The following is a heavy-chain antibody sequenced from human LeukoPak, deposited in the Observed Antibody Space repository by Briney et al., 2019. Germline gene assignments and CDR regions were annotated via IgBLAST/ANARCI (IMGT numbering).Heavy chain of an antibody. Sequence: GGSLRLSCAASGITLSTYWMSWVRQAPGKGLEWVASIKQDGSEKYYVDSVKGRFTISRDNAKSSLYLQMNSLRAEDTALYYCARHSPLWGYWGQGTLVTVSS. J-gene: IGHJ4*02. CDR3: ARHSPLWGY. V-gene: IGHV3-7*04. CDR2: IKQDGSEK. D-gene: IGHD7-27*01. CDR1: GITLSTYW.